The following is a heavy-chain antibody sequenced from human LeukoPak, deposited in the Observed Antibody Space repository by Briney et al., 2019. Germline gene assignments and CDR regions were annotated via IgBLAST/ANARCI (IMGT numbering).Heavy chain of an antibody. J-gene: IGHJ6*02. D-gene: IGHD1-14*01. CDR1: GFTFSSYA. V-gene: IGHV1-69*01. Sequence: GGSLRLSCAASGFTFSSYAISWVRQAPGQGLEWMGGIIPIFGTANYAQKFQGRVTITADESTSTAYMELSSLRSEDTAVYYCARGNRVNYYYYGMDVWGQGTTVTVSS. CDR3: ARGNRVNYYYYGMDV. CDR2: IIPIFGTA.